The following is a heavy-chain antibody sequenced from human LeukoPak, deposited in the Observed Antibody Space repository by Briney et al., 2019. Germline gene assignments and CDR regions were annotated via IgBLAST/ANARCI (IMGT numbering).Heavy chain of an antibody. CDR1: GYTLTELS. Sequence: GASVKDSCKVSGYTLTELSMHWVRQAPGKGLEWMGGFDPEDGETIYAQKFQGRVTMTEDTSTDTAYMELRSLRSDDTAVYYCAGTSIVGAIYYFDYWGQGTLVTVSS. J-gene: IGHJ4*02. CDR3: AGTSIVGAIYYFDY. D-gene: IGHD1-26*01. CDR2: FDPEDGET. V-gene: IGHV1-24*01.